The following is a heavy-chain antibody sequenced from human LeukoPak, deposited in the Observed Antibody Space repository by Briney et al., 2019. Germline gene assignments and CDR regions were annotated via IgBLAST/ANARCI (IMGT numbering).Heavy chain of an antibody. CDR1: GFSLSTSTMC. CDR2: IDWDDDE. Sequence: SGPALVKPTQPLTLTCTFSGFSLSTSTMCVNFIRQPPGKALEWLARIDWDDDEYYSTSLRPRLTISKDTSKNQVVLTMTNMDPVDTATYYCARIIAGPDYFDSWGQGTLVTVSS. CDR3: ARIIAGPDYFDS. V-gene: IGHV2-70*11. J-gene: IGHJ4*02. D-gene: IGHD2-21*01.